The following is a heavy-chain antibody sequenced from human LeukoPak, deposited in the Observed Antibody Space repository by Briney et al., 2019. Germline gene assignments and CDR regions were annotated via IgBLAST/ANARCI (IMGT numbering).Heavy chain of an antibody. CDR1: GFTFSNYV. V-gene: IGHV3-23*01. D-gene: IGHD2-21*01. J-gene: IGHJ4*02. Sequence: GGSLRLSCAASGFTFSNYVMSWVRQAPGKGLEWVSAVSESGGSTYYAASVKGRFTISRDNSKNTLYLQMNSLRAEDTAVYYCAKFLPTHIVVANYYFDYWGQGTLVTVSS. CDR2: VSESGGST. CDR3: AKFLPTHIVVANYYFDY.